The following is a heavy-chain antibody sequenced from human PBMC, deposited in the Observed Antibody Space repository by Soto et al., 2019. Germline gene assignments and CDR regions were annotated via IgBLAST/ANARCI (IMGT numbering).Heavy chain of an antibody. CDR3: TRKIAAAGIWWFDP. D-gene: IGHD6-13*01. CDR1: GFTFGDYA. Sequence: PGGSLRLSCTASGFTFGDYAMSWFRQAPGKGLEWVGFIRSKAYGGTTEYAASVKGRFTISRDDSKSIAYLQMNSLKTEDTAVYYCTRKIAAAGIWWFDPWGQGTLVTVSS. CDR2: IRSKAYGGTT. J-gene: IGHJ5*02. V-gene: IGHV3-49*03.